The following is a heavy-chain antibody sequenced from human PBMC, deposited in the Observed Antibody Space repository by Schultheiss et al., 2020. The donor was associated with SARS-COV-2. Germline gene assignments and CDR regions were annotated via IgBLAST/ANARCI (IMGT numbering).Heavy chain of an antibody. D-gene: IGHD6-13*01. CDR3: ARRVGSSSWYGYYYYMDV. Sequence: SQTLSLTCTVSGGSISSYYWSWIRQPAGKGLEWIGEINHSGSTNYNPSLKSRVTISVDTSKNQFSLKLSSVTAADTAVYYCARRVGSSSWYGYYYYMDVWGKGTTVTVSS. CDR2: INHSGST. J-gene: IGHJ6*03. CDR1: GGSISSYY. V-gene: IGHV4-34*01.